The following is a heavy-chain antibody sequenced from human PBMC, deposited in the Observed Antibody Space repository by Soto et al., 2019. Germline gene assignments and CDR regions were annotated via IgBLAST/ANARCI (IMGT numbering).Heavy chain of an antibody. Sequence: SETLSLTCTVSGGFIWGWIRQSPDKGLEWIGYIYYSGSTNYNPSLKSRVTISVDTSKNQFSLKLSSVTAADTAVYYCARHPDYDILTGFDYWGQGTLVTVSS. J-gene: IGHJ4*02. CDR3: ARHPDYDILTGFDY. CDR1: GGFI. V-gene: IGHV4-59*08. D-gene: IGHD3-9*01. CDR2: IYYSGST.